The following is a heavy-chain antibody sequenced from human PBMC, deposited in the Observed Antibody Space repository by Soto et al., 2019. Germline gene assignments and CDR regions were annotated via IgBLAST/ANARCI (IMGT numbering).Heavy chain of an antibody. J-gene: IGHJ4*02. CDR3: ARDGIVVVPAAISRNFDY. CDR1: GFTFSSYG. V-gene: IGHV3-33*01. D-gene: IGHD2-2*02. CDR2: IWYDGSNK. Sequence: PGGSLRLSCAASGFTFSSYGMHWVRQAPGKGLEWVAVIWYDGSNKYYADSVKGRFTISRDNSKNTLYLQMNSLRAEDTAVYYCARDGIVVVPAAISRNFDYWGQGTLVTVSS.